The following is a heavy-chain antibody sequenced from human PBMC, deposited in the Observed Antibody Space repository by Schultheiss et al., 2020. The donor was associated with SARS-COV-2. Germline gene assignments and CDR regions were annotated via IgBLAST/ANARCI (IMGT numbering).Heavy chain of an antibody. D-gene: IGHD6-6*01. V-gene: IGHV4-59*12. CDR2: IYYSGST. Sequence: SETLSLTCTVSGGSISSYYWSWIRQPPGKGLEWIGYIYYSGSTNYNPSLKSRVTISVDMSNNQFSLKLSSVTAADTAVYYCARSRIAARPTPARDYYYYGMDVWGQGTTVTVSS. CDR1: GGSISSYY. J-gene: IGHJ6*02. CDR3: ARSRIAARPTPARDYYYYGMDV.